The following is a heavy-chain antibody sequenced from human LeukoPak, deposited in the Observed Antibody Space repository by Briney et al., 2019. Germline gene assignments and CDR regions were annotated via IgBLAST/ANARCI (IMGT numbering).Heavy chain of an antibody. V-gene: IGHV4-59*01. CDR2: IYYSGST. D-gene: IGHD4/OR15-4a*01. CDR3: ARTDLTGFDY. CDR1: GGSISSYY. J-gene: IGHJ4*02. Sequence: SETLSLTCTVSGGSISSYYWSWIQQPPGKGLEWIGYIYYSGSTNYNPSLKSRVTISVDTSKNQFSLKLSSVTAADTAVYYCARTDLTGFDYWGQGTLVTVSS.